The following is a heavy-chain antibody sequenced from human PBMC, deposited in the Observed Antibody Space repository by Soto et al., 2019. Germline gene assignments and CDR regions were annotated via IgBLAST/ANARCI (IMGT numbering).Heavy chain of an antibody. CDR3: ASSPAYGSIWYGIPPDLSHGMDV. CDR1: GYTFTSYY. J-gene: IGHJ6*02. D-gene: IGHD6-13*01. CDR2: INPRGGIT. Sequence: ASVKVSCKASGYTFTSYYIHWVRQAPGQGLEWMGIINPRGGITTYAQKFQGRLTMTGDTSTSTVYMELSSLTSEDTAMYHCASSPAYGSIWYGIPPDLSHGMDVWGQGTTVTVSS. V-gene: IGHV1-46*01.